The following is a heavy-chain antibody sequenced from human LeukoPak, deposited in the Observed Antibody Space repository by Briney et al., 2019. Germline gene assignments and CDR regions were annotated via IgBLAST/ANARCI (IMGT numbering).Heavy chain of an antibody. CDR3: ARGVSQWLRSLDY. CDR1: GGSFSGYY. V-gene: IGHV4-34*01. CDR2: INRSGST. Sequence: SETLSLTCAVYGGSFSGYYWSWIRQPPGKGLEWIGEINRSGSTNYNPSLKSRVTISVDTSKNQFSLKLSSVTAADTAVYYCARGVSQWLRSLDYWGQGTLVTVSS. J-gene: IGHJ4*02. D-gene: IGHD5-12*01.